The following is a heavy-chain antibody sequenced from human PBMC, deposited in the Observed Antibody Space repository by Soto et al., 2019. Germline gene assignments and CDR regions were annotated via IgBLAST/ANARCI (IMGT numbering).Heavy chain of an antibody. V-gene: IGHV1-3*01. CDR1: GYTFTSYA. Sequence: ASVKVSCKASGYTFTSYAMHWVRQAPGQRLEWMGWINAGNGNTKYSQKFQGRVTITRDTSASTAYMELSSLRSGDTAVYYCARADTVVVVAANDYWGQGTLVTVSS. J-gene: IGHJ4*02. D-gene: IGHD2-15*01. CDR2: INAGNGNT. CDR3: ARADTVVVVAANDY.